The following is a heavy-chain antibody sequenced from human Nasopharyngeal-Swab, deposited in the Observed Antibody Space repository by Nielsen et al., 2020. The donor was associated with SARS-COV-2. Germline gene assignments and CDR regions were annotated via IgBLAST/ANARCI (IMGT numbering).Heavy chain of an antibody. Sequence: GESLKISCAASGFTFSDYYMSWIRQAPGKGLEWVSYISSSSGYTNYADSVKGRFTISRDNAKNSLYLQMNSLRAEDTAVYYCARAALTVTYSFDYWGQGTLVTVSS. CDR1: GFTFSDYY. J-gene: IGHJ4*02. D-gene: IGHD3-16*01. V-gene: IGHV3-11*05. CDR3: ARAALTVTYSFDY. CDR2: ISSSSGYT.